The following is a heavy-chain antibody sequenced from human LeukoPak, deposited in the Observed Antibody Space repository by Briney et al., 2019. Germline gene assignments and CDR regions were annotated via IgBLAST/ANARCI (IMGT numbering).Heavy chain of an antibody. CDR2: ISGSGGST. J-gene: IGHJ4*02. CDR3: ARDRVGATDYFDY. D-gene: IGHD1-26*01. Sequence: GGSLRLSCAASGFTFSSYAMSWVRKAPGKGLEWVSAISGSGGSTYYADSVKGRFTISRDNSKNTLYLQMNSLRAEDTAVYYCARDRVGATDYFDYWGQGTLVTVSS. V-gene: IGHV3-23*01. CDR1: GFTFSSYA.